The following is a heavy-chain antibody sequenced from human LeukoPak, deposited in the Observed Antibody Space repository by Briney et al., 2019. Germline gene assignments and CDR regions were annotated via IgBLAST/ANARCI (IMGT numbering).Heavy chain of an antibody. CDR3: AKDRSPFDL. CDR1: GFTFSSSV. J-gene: IGHJ2*01. Sequence: GGSLRLSCAASGFTFSSSVMSWVRQAPGKGLEWVSTISGSGGSTYHADSVRGWFTISRDNSKNTLYLQMNSLRADDTAVYYCAKDRSPFDLWGRGTLVTVSS. V-gene: IGHV3-23*01. CDR2: ISGSGGST.